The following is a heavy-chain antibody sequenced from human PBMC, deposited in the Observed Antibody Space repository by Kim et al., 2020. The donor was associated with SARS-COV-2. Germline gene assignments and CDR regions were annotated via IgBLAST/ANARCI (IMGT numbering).Heavy chain of an antibody. J-gene: IGHJ4*02. D-gene: IGHD2-8*02. CDR2: IYYSGST. CDR1: GGSISSSSYY. V-gene: IGHV4-39*01. Sequence: SETLSLTCTVSGGSISSSSYYWGWIRQPPGKGLEWIGSIYYSGSTYYNPSLKSRVTISVDTPKNQFSLKLSSVTAADTAVYYCARHFEGYCTGGVCYAFDYWGKGTLVTVSS. CDR3: ARHFEGYCTGGVCYAFDY.